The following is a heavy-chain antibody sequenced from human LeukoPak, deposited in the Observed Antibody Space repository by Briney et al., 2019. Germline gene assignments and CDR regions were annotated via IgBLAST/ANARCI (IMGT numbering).Heavy chain of an antibody. CDR2: INHSGST. D-gene: IGHD5-18*01. CDR3: ARGRYSFAY. Sequence: SETLSLTCAVYGGXFSGYYWSWIRQPPGKGLEWIGEINHSGSTNYNPSLKSRVTISVDTSKNQFSLNLRSVTAADTAVYYCARGRYSFAYWGQGTLVTVSS. J-gene: IGHJ4*02. V-gene: IGHV4-34*01. CDR1: GGXFSGYY.